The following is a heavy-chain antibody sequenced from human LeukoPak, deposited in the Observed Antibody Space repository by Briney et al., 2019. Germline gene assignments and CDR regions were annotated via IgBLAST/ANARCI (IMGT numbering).Heavy chain of an antibody. V-gene: IGHV1-2*02. Sequence: ASVKVSCKASVYTFTGYYMHWVRQAPGQGLEWMGWINPNSGGTNYAQKFQGRVTMTRDTSISTAYRELSRLRSDDTAVYYCARVYSSSPDFDYWGQGTLVTVSS. CDR3: ARVYSSSPDFDY. J-gene: IGHJ4*02. CDR2: INPNSGGT. D-gene: IGHD6-13*01. CDR1: VYTFTGYY.